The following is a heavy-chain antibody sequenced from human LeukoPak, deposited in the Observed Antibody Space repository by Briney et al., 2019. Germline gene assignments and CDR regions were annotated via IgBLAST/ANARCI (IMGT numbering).Heavy chain of an antibody. CDR1: GFTFSDYY. D-gene: IGHD3-22*01. CDR3: ATGTYYYDSSGYPTFDY. V-gene: IGHV3-11*06. CDR2: ISSSSSYT. Sequence: GGSLRLSCAASGFTFSDYYMSWIRQAPGKGLEWVSYISSSSSYTNYADPVKGRFTISRDNAKNSLYLQMNSLRAEDTAVYYCATGTYYYDSSGYPTFDYWGQGTLVTVSS. J-gene: IGHJ4*02.